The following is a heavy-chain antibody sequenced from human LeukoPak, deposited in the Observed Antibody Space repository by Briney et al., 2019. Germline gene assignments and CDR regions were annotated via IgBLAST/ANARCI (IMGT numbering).Heavy chain of an antibody. CDR2: ISGSGGST. CDR3: SRRGAVTYGFDI. Sequence: GGSLRLSCAASGFTFSSYAMSWVRQAPGKGLEWVSAISGSGGSTYYADSVKGRFTISRDNSKNTLYLQMNSLRAEDTAVYYCSRRGAVTYGFDIWGQGTMVTVSS. CDR1: GFTFSSYA. D-gene: IGHD4-17*01. J-gene: IGHJ3*02. V-gene: IGHV3-23*01.